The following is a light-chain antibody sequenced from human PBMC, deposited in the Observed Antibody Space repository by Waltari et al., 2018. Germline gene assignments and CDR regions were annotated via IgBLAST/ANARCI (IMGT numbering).Light chain of an antibody. CDR3: QQYNNWPPYT. V-gene: IGKV3-15*01. Sequence: EIVVTQSPATLSVYPGERATLSCRASQSLNDNLAWYQQKPGQAPRLLISGASMRAPGVPVRFSGSGSGTEFTLTIDSLQSEDFAVYYCQQYNNWPPYTFGQGTLLDIK. CDR1: QSLNDN. CDR2: GAS. J-gene: IGKJ2*01.